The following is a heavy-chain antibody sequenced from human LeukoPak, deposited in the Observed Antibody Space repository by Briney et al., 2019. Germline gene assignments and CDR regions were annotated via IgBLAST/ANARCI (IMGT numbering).Heavy chain of an antibody. Sequence: GVFLRLSCAGSGFTFSSHSINWVRQAPGKGLEWVSSISSSSSFRYYADSVRGRFTISRDNAKNSVYLQMNSLRAEDTAVYYCARVDVVTVGKNAFDIWGQGTMVTVSS. CDR1: GFTFSSHS. J-gene: IGHJ3*02. D-gene: IGHD4-23*01. V-gene: IGHV3-21*01. CDR2: ISSSSSFR. CDR3: ARVDVVTVGKNAFDI.